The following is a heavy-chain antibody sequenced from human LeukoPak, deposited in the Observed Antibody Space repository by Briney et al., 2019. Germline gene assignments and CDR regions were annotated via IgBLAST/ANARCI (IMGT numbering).Heavy chain of an antibody. CDR3: ARVPIHYKRWQQSKLTSDAFDI. CDR2: INPNSGGT. V-gene: IGHV1-2*02. CDR1: GYTFTGYY. Sequence: ASVKVSCKASGYTFTGYYMHWVRQAPGQGLEWMGWINPNSGGTNYAQKFQGRVTMTRDTSISTAYMELSRLRSDDTAVYYCARVPIHYKRWQQSKLTSDAFDIWGQGTMVTVSS. D-gene: IGHD5-24*01. J-gene: IGHJ3*02.